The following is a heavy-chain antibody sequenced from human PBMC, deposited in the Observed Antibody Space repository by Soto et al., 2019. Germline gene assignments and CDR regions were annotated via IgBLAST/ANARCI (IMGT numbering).Heavy chain of an antibody. D-gene: IGHD6-13*01. Sequence: LRLSCAASGFTFSSYAMSWVRQAPGKGLEWVSAISGSGGSTYYADSVKGRFTISRDNSENTLYLQMNSLRAEDTAVYYCAKGKMVYARYSSSWPYYFDYWGQGTLVTVSS. CDR1: GFTFSSYA. CDR3: AKGKMVYARYSSSWPYYFDY. J-gene: IGHJ4*02. CDR2: ISGSGGST. V-gene: IGHV3-23*01.